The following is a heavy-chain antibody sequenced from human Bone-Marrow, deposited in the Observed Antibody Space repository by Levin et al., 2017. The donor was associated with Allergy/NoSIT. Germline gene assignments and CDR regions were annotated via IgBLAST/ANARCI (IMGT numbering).Heavy chain of an antibody. CDR3: ARVGHVRESSGTSWYSFSYYYMDV. J-gene: IGHJ6*03. Sequence: SQTLSLTCTVSGGSISSGNYYWSWIRQPAGERLEWIGRIYTSGSTNYNPSLKSRVTISLDTYKNQFSLKLTSVTAADTAVYYCARVGHVRESSGTSWYSFSYYYMDVCGKGTTVTVSS. V-gene: IGHV4-61*02. D-gene: IGHD2-2*02. CDR2: IYTSGST. CDR1: GGSISSGNYY.